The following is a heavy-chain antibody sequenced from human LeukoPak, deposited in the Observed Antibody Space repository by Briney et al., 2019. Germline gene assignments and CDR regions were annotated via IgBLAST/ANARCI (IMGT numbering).Heavy chain of an antibody. V-gene: IGHV3-23*01. D-gene: IGHD6-13*01. J-gene: IGHJ4*02. CDR1: GFTFSTYS. Sequence: GSLRLSCAASGFTFSTYSMNWVRQAPGKGLEWVSAISGSGGSTYYADSVKGRFTISRDNSKNTLYLQMNSLRAEDTAVYYCAKDVGSSSWSYWGQGTLVTVSS. CDR3: AKDVGSSSWSY. CDR2: ISGSGGST.